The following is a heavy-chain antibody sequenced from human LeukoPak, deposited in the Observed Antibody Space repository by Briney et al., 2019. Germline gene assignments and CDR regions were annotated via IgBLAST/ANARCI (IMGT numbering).Heavy chain of an antibody. J-gene: IGHJ6*03. CDR3: ARGAVDFWRPAAYYYMDV. V-gene: IGHV4-59*01. Sequence: PSETLSLTCTVSGGSISSYYWSWIRQPPGKGLEWIGYIYYSGSTNYNPSLKSRATISVDTSKNQFSLKLSSVTAADTAVYYCARGAVDFWRPAAYYYMDVWGKGTTVTVSS. CDR1: GGSISSYY. D-gene: IGHD3-3*01. CDR2: IYYSGST.